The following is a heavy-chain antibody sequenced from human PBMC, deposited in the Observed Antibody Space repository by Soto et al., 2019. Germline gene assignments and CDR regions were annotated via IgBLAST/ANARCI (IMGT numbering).Heavy chain of an antibody. CDR2: IYWDDDK. CDR1: VRCISNKGVG. Sequence: SVRSLGKESRSLRHTCDFCVRCISNKGVGVGWIRKPPGKALEWLALIYWDDDKRYSPSLKSRLTITKDTSKNQVVLTMTNMDPVDTATYYCAHSSFFQYRDSWCQGPLVT. D-gene: IGHD6-6*01. V-gene: IGHV2-5*02. CDR3: AHSSFFQYRDS. J-gene: IGHJ4*02.